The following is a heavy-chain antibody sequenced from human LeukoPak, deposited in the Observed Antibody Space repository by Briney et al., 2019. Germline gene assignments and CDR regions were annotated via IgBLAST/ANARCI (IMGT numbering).Heavy chain of an antibody. CDR3: VRELSGSGNVYYFDH. V-gene: IGHV3-21*01. J-gene: IGHJ4*02. D-gene: IGHD6-19*01. Sequence: PGGSLKLSCAASGFTFTSFSFNWVRQAPGKGLEWVSSINTRSSYIWYADSVKGQFTISRDNAQNSLYLQMNSLRVEDTAVYYCVRELSGSGNVYYFDHWGQGTLVTVSS. CDR1: GFTFTSFS. CDR2: INTRSSYI.